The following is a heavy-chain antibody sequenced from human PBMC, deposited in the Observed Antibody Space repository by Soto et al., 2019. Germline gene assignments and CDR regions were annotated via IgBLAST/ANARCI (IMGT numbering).Heavy chain of an antibody. V-gene: IGHV4-4*02. Sequence: QVQLQESGPGLVKPSGTLSLTCAVSGGSISSSNWWSWVRQPPGKGLEWIGEIYHSGSTNYNPSLKSRVTVSVATSKTQFSLKLSSVTAADTAVYFCASVRGGYYYAMDVWGQGTTVTVSS. J-gene: IGHJ6*02. CDR3: ASVRGGYYYAMDV. CDR2: IYHSGST. CDR1: GGSISSSNW. D-gene: IGHD3-10*02.